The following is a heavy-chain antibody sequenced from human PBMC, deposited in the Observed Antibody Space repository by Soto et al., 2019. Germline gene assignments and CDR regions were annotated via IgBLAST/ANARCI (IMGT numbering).Heavy chain of an antibody. J-gene: IGHJ4*02. CDR3: ARGIREYSSGPVDY. V-gene: IGHV1-69*02. CDR1: GGTFSSYT. CDR2: IIPILGIA. D-gene: IGHD6-19*01. Sequence: ASVKVSCKASGGTFSSYTISGVRQAPGQGLEWMGRIIPILGIANYAQKFQGRVTITADKSTSTAYMELSSLRSEDTAVYYCARGIREYSSGPVDYRGQGTLVTVSS.